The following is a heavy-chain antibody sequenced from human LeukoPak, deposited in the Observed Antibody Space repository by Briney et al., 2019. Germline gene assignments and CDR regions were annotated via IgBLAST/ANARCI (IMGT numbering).Heavy chain of an antibody. Sequence: ASVKVSCKASGYTFTGYYMHWVRQAPGQGLEWMGWINPNSGGTNYAQKFQGRVTMTRDTSISTAYMELSRLRSDDTAVYYCARARDLVWFGELSLPDAFDIWGQGTLVTVSS. CDR1: GYTFTGYY. V-gene: IGHV1-2*02. CDR3: ARARDLVWFGELSLPDAFDI. J-gene: IGHJ4*02. D-gene: IGHD3-10*01. CDR2: INPNSGGT.